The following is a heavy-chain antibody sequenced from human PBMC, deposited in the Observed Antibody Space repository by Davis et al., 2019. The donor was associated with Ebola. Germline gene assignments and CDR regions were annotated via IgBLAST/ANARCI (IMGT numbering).Heavy chain of an antibody. CDR3: VPGTWI. Sequence: GGSLRLSCTASGFTFNKFQMNWVRQAPGKGLEWVSYISDSGSTTYYTDSVKGRFTISSDNAKNSLYLQMNSLRAEDTAVYYCVPGTWIRGQGTLVTVSS. D-gene: IGHD5-18*01. J-gene: IGHJ4*02. V-gene: IGHV3-48*03. CDR1: GFTFNKFQ. CDR2: ISDSGSTT.